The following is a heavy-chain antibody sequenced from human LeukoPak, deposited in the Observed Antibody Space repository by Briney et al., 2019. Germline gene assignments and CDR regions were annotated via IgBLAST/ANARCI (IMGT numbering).Heavy chain of an antibody. J-gene: IGHJ3*02. CDR2: ISGSGGST. D-gene: IGHD3-10*01. CDR3: AKSDGSGSYYPNAFDI. V-gene: IGHV3-23*01. Sequence: GGSLRLSCEASGFTFSIFPMHWVRQAPGKGLEWVAAISGSGGSTYYADSVKGRFTISRDNSKNTLYLQMNSLRAEDTAVYYCAKSDGSGSYYPNAFDIWGQGTMVTVSS. CDR1: GFTFSIFP.